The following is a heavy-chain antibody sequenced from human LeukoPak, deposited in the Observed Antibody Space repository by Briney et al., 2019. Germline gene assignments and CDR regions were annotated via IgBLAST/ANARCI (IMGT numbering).Heavy chain of an antibody. CDR3: ASSDILIDY. Sequence: PGGSLRLSCAASGFTFSSYEMNWVRQAPGKGLEWVSYISSSGSTIYYAGSVKGRFTISRDNAKNSLYLQMNSLRAEDTAVYYCASSDILIDYWGQGTLVTVSS. CDR1: GFTFSSYE. V-gene: IGHV3-48*03. D-gene: IGHD3-9*01. J-gene: IGHJ4*02. CDR2: ISSSGSTI.